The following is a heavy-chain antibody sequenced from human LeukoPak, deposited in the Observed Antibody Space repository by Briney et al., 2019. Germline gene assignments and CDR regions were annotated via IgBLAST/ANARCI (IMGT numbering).Heavy chain of an antibody. CDR1: GFTFSSYG. CDR2: ISSSGSTI. CDR3: ARGSYDILTGYPMGSFYYYYMDV. J-gene: IGHJ6*03. Sequence: GSLRLSCAASGFTFSSYGMHWVRQAPGKGLEWVSYISSSGSTIYYADSVKGRLTISRDNAKNSLYLQMNSLRAEDTAVYYCARGSYDILTGYPMGSFYYYYMDVWGKGTTVTVSS. D-gene: IGHD3-9*01. V-gene: IGHV3-48*04.